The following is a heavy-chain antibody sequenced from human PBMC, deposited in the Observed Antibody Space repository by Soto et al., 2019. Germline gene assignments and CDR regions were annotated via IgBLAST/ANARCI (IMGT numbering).Heavy chain of an antibody. Sequence: PGGSLRLSCAASGFTFSTYWMSWVRQAPGKGLEWVANIKEDGNGKYYVDSVKGRFTISRDNAKNSLYLQMNSLRAEDTAVYYCARDDVLCDGGRCYGIPLDVWGKGTTVTVSS. CDR1: GFTFSTYW. D-gene: IGHD2-15*01. CDR3: ARDDVLCDGGRCYGIPLDV. V-gene: IGHV3-7*01. CDR2: IKEDGNGK. J-gene: IGHJ6*04.